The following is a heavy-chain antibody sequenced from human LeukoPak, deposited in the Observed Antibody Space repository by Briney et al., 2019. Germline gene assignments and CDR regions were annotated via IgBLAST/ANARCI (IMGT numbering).Heavy chain of an antibody. J-gene: IGHJ1*01. CDR3: VKDQSKWLVLGYFQH. Sequence: GGSLRLSCSASGFTFSSYAMHWVRQAPGKGLEYVSAISSNGGSTYYADSVKGRFTISRDNSKNTLYPQMSSLRAEDTAVYYCVKDQSKWLVLGYFQHWGQGTLVTVSS. CDR2: ISSNGGST. V-gene: IGHV3-64D*06. D-gene: IGHD6-19*01. CDR1: GFTFSSYA.